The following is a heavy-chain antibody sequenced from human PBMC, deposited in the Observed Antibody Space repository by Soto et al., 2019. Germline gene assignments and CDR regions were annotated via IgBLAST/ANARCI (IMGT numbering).Heavy chain of an antibody. V-gene: IGHV4-38-2*02. CDR3: ARDKDYYDSSGYYNWFDP. D-gene: IGHD3-22*01. Sequence: SETLSLTCAVSGYSISSGYYWGWIRQPPGKGLEWIGSIYHSGSTYYNPSLKSRVTISVDTSKNQFSLKLSSVTAADTAVYYCARDKDYYDSSGYYNWFDPWGQGALVTVSS. CDR1: GYSISSGYY. J-gene: IGHJ5*02. CDR2: IYHSGST.